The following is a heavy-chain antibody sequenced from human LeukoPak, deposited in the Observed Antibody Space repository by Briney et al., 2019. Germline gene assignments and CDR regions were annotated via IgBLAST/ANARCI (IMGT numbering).Heavy chain of an antibody. CDR1: GFTFSSYA. Sequence: GGSLRLSCAASGFTFSSYAMHWVRQAPGKGLEWVAVISYDGSNKYYADSVKGRFTISRDNSKNTLYLQMNSLRAEDTAVYYCAKRGADSGGNSALVALDIWGQGTMVTVSS. D-gene: IGHD4-23*01. V-gene: IGHV3-30-3*02. CDR3: AKRGADSGGNSALVALDI. J-gene: IGHJ3*02. CDR2: ISYDGSNK.